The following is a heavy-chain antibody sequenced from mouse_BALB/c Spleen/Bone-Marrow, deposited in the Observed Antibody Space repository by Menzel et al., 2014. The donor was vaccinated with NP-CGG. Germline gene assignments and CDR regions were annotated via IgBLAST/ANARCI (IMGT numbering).Heavy chain of an antibody. D-gene: IGHD1-1*01. CDR1: GFNIKDTH. V-gene: IGHV14-3*02. Sequence: VQLQQSGAELVKPGASVKLSCTPSGFNIKDTHMHWVKPRPEQGLEWIGRIDPANGNTKYDPNFQGKATITADTSSNTGYLHRSSLTAEDTAVYYCARDYANAAWFASWGQGTLVTGS. J-gene: IGHJ3*01. CDR3: ARDYANAAWFAS. CDR2: IDPANGNT.